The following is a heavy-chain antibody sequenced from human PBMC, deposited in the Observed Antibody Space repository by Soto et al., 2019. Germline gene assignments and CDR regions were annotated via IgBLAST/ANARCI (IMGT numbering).Heavy chain of an antibody. J-gene: IGHJ6*02. V-gene: IGHV3-23*01. CDR1: GFTFSSCA. CDR2: ISASGGST. D-gene: IGHD1-26*01. CDR3: AKAPIVGAYYGMDV. Sequence: EVQLLESGGGLVQPGGSLRLSCVASGFTFSSCAMNWVRQAPGKGLERASTISASGGSTYYADSVKGRFTISRDNSKNTLYLQMNSLRAEDTAVYYCAKAPIVGAYYGMDVWGQGTTVTVSS.